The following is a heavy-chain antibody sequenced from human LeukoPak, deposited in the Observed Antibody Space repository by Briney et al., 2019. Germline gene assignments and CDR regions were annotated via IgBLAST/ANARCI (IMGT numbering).Heavy chain of an antibody. J-gene: IGHJ5*02. CDR2: ISWNSGSI. Sequence: GGSLRLSCAASGFTFDDYAMPWVRQAPGKGLEWVSGISWNSGSIGYADSVKGRFTISRDNAKNSLYLQMNSLRAEDTALYYCAKAGIVGATHWFDPWGQGALVTVSS. CDR1: GFTFDDYA. D-gene: IGHD1-26*01. CDR3: AKAGIVGATHWFDP. V-gene: IGHV3-9*01.